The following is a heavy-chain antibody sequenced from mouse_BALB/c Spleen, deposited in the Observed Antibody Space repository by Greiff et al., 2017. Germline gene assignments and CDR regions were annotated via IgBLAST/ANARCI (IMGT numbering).Heavy chain of an antibody. J-gene: IGHJ2*01. CDR1: GYTFTDYY. CDR3: AREGNYFDY. Sequence: QVQLQQSGPELVKPGASVKISCKASGYTFTDYYINWVKQKPGKGLEWIGWIYPGSGNTKYNEKFKGKATLTVDTSSSTAYMQLSSLTSEDTAVYFCAREGNYFDYWGQGTTLTVSS. V-gene: IGHV1-84*02. CDR2: IYPGSGNT.